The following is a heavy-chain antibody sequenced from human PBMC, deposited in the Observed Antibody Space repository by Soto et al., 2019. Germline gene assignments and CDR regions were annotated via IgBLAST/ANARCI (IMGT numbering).Heavy chain of an antibody. D-gene: IGHD3-22*01. CDR3: AKDMAQYYDSSGYYSDDFDI. Sequence: PGGSLRLSCAASGFTFDDYAMHWVRQAPGKGLEWVSGISWNSGSIGYADSVKGRFTISRDNAKNSLYLQMNSLRAEDTALYYCAKDMAQYYDSSGYYSDDFDIWGQGTMVTVSS. V-gene: IGHV3-9*01. CDR2: ISWNSGSI. CDR1: GFTFDDYA. J-gene: IGHJ3*02.